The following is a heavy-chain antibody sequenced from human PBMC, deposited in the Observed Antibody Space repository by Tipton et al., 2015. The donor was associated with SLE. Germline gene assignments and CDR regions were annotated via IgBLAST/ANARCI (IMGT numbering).Heavy chain of an antibody. CDR3: ARRGQLGNLDY. V-gene: IGHV4-31*03. CDR2: IYYSGST. D-gene: IGHD5-18*01. CDR1: GGSISSGGYY. Sequence: TLSLICTVSGGSISSGGYYWSWIRQHPGKGLEWIGYIYYSGSTYYNPSLKSRVTISVDTSKNQFSLKLSSVTAADTAVYYCARRGQLGNLDYWGQGTLVTVSS. J-gene: IGHJ4*02.